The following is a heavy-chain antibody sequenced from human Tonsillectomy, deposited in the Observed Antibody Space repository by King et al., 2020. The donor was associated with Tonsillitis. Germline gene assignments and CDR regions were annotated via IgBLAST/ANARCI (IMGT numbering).Heavy chain of an antibody. V-gene: IGHV5-51*01. J-gene: IGHJ4*02. CDR1: GYRFTSYW. CDR3: ARPVGLSARSDY. Sequence: QLVQSGAVVKKPGESLRISCKGSGYRFTSYWIGWVRQMPGNGLEWMGIIYPDDSDTRYSPSFQGQVTISVDKSISTAYLHWSSLKASDTALYYCARPVGLSARSDYWGQGTLVTVSS. CDR2: IYPDDSDT. D-gene: IGHD1-26*01.